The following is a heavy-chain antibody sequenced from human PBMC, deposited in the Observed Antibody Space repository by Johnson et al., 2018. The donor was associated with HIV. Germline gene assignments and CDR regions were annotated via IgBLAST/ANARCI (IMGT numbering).Heavy chain of an antibody. Sequence: VQLVESGGGVVRPGGSLRLSCAASGFTFDDYGMSWVRQVPGKGLEWVSGISWNGGSTGSADSVRGRFTISRDNAKDSLYLQMNSLRAEDTAVYYCARIRPANWGVNDAFDIWGQGTMVTVSS. CDR1: GFTFDDYG. J-gene: IGHJ3*02. CDR3: ARIRPANWGVNDAFDI. V-gene: IGHV3-20*04. D-gene: IGHD7-27*01. CDR2: ISWNGGST.